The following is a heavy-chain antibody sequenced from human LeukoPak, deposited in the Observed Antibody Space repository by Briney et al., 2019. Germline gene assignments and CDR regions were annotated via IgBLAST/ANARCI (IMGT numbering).Heavy chain of an antibody. CDR3: ARDYSSGWYDY. Sequence: KASETLSLTCTVSGGSISSSSYYWGWIRQPPGKGLEWIGSIYYSGSTYYNPSLKSRVTISVDTSKNQFSLKLSSVTAADTAVYYCARDYSSGWYDYWGQGTLVTVSS. D-gene: IGHD6-19*01. CDR1: GGSISSSSYY. J-gene: IGHJ4*02. V-gene: IGHV4-39*07. CDR2: IYYSGST.